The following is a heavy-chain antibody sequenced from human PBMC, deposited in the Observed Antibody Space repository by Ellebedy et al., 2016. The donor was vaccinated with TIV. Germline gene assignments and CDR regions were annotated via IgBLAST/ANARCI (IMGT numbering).Heavy chain of an antibody. V-gene: IGHV3-7*03. D-gene: IGHD2-21*01. Sequence: GESLKISXAASGFTFSSYWMSWVRQAPGKGLEWVANIKQDGSEKYYVDSVKGRFTISRDNAKNSLYLQMNSLRAEDTAVYYCVVVVIAFVLDYWGQGTLVTVSS. J-gene: IGHJ4*02. CDR2: IKQDGSEK. CDR3: VVVVIAFVLDY. CDR1: GFTFSSYW.